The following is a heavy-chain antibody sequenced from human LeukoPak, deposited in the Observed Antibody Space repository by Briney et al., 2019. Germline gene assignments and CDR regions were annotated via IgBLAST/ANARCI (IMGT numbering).Heavy chain of an antibody. D-gene: IGHD3-22*01. Sequence: PGGSLRLSCVASQFTFSSHWMTWVRQAPGKGLELVAKIKEDGSDNYYVDSVKGRFTISRENARNSLYLQMNSLRADDTAVYYCARVLVGRCDNSPCYPVFVLWGQGTLVSVSS. V-gene: IGHV3-7*01. J-gene: IGHJ4*02. CDR2: IKEDGSDN. CDR3: ARVLVGRCDNSPCYPVFVL. CDR1: QFTFSSHW.